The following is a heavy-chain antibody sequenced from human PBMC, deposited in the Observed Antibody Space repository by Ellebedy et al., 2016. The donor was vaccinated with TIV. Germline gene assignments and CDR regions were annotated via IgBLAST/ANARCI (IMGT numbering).Heavy chain of an antibody. V-gene: IGHV3-7*03. CDR1: GFAFSSYW. J-gene: IGHJ4*02. Sequence: GESLKISCAASGFAFSSYWMSWVRQAPGTGLEWVANLKPDGTEDYYVGSMKGRFTVSRDSAKSSLYLHLSSLGAEDTAVYYCARNSGWSIDYWGLGTPVTVSS. CDR2: LKPDGTED. D-gene: IGHD6-19*01. CDR3: ARNSGWSIDY.